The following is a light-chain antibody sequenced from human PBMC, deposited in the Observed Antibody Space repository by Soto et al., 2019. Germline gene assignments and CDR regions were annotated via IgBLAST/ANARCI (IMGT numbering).Light chain of an antibody. Sequence: QLVLTQSPSASASLGASVKLTCTLSSGHSNYAIAWHQQQPEKGPRYLMKLNSDGSHSNGDGIPDRFSGSSSAAERYLTISSLQSEDEADYYCQTWGTGPWVFGGGTKLTVL. CDR1: SGHSNYA. J-gene: IGLJ3*02. CDR3: QTWGTGPWV. CDR2: LNSDGSH. V-gene: IGLV4-69*01.